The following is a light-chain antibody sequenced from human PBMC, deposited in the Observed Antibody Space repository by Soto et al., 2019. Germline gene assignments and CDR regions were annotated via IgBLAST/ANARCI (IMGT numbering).Light chain of an antibody. V-gene: IGKV3-15*01. CDR1: QSIRSY. J-gene: IGKJ1*01. CDR3: QQYNNWPWT. Sequence: EIVMTQSPATLSVSPGERATLSCRASQSIRSYLAWYQQKLGQAPRLLIYGASTRAAGIPARFSGGGSGTEFTLTISSLQSEDFAVYYCQQYNNWPWTFGQGTKVDI. CDR2: GAS.